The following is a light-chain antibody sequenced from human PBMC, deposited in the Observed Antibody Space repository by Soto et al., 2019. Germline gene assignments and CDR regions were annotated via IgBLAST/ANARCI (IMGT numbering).Light chain of an antibody. Sequence: DIQMTQSPSTLSASVGDRVTITCRASQSISSWLAWYQQKPGKAPKLLIYKASSLESGVPSRFSGRGSGTEFTLTLSSLHPDDFTTYSCQQYNSYWTFGQGTKVEIK. CDR2: KAS. V-gene: IGKV1-5*03. J-gene: IGKJ1*01. CDR3: QQYNSYWT. CDR1: QSISSW.